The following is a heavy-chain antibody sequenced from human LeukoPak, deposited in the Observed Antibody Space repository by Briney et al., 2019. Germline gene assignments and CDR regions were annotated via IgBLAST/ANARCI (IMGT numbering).Heavy chain of an antibody. CDR3: ASNGYSSSWYQSYYYYGMDV. J-gene: IGHJ6*02. V-gene: IGHV4-59*01. Sequence: PSETLSLTCTVSGGSISSYYWSWIRQPPGKGLEWIGYIYYSGSTNYNPSLKSQVTISVDTSKNQFSLKLSSVTAADTAVYYCASNGYSSSWYQSYYYYGMDVWGQGTTVTVSS. CDR2: IYYSGST. D-gene: IGHD6-13*01. CDR1: GGSISSYY.